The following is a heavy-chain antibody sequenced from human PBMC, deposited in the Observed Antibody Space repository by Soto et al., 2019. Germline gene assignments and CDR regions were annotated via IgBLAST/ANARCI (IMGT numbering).Heavy chain of an antibody. D-gene: IGHD6-19*01. CDR1: GYTFTTYS. V-gene: IGHV1-18*01. CDR2: INAFNGNT. Sequence: QVQLVQSGAEVKKPGASVKVSCKASGYTFTTYSITWMRQAPGQGLEWMGWINAFNGNTNYAQKFQGRVTMTTDTSTSTVNRALRSLRSDDTAVYYCARDWDNSGWGGGRGMDVWGQGTTVIVSS. CDR3: ARDWDNSGWGGGRGMDV. J-gene: IGHJ6*02.